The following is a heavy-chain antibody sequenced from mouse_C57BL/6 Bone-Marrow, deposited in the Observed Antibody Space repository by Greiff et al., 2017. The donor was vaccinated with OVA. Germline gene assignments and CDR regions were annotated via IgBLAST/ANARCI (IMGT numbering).Heavy chain of an antibody. Sequence: VQLVESGAELARPGASVKLSCKASGYTFTSYGISWVKQRTGQGLEWIGEIYPRSGNTYYNEKFKGKATLTADKSSSTAYMELRSLTSEDSAVYFCARRSYGSSPAWFAYWGQGTLVTVSA. J-gene: IGHJ3*01. V-gene: IGHV1-81*01. CDR3: ARRSYGSSPAWFAY. D-gene: IGHD1-1*01. CDR1: GYTFTSYG. CDR2: IYPRSGNT.